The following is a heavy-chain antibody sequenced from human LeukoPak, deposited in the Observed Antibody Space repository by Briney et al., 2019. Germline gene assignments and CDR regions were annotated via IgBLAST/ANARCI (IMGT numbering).Heavy chain of an antibody. D-gene: IGHD5-24*01. Sequence: SETLSLTCTVSGGSISSGNYHWSWIRQPAGKGLEWIGRIYTGGSTNYNPSFKSRLTISIDKSKNQFSLKLTSVTAADTAVYYCARGGSRDGYNNGFDPWGQGTLVTVSS. J-gene: IGHJ5*02. CDR3: ARGGSRDGYNNGFDP. CDR2: IYTGGST. CDR1: GGSISSGNYH. V-gene: IGHV4-61*02.